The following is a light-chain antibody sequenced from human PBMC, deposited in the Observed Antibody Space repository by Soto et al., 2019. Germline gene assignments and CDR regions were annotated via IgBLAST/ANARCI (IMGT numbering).Light chain of an antibody. V-gene: IGLV2-14*01. J-gene: IGLJ1*01. CDR2: EVS. CDR3: SPYTSSSTLCV. CDR1: SSDVGGYNY. Sequence: QSVLTQPASVSGSPGQSITISCTGTSSDVGGYNYVSWYQQHPGKAPKLMIYEVSNRPSGVSNRFSGSKSGNTASLTISGLQAEDEADYYCSPYTSSSTLCVFGTGTKVTVL.